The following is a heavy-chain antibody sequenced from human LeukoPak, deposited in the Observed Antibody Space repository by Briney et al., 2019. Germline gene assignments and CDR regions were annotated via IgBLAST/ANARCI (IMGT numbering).Heavy chain of an antibody. V-gene: IGHV1-2*02. CDR1: GYTFTGYY. J-gene: IGHJ4*02. CDR2: VNPNNGNT. CDR3: ARDSRVTNGDY. D-gene: IGHD3-10*01. Sequence: GASVKVSCKASGYTFTGYYMQWVRQAAGQGLEWVGLVNPNNGNTKYVQKFQGRVSMNRDTSFSKAYMDLSKLRSGDTAVHYWARDSRVTNGDYWGQGTLVTVSS.